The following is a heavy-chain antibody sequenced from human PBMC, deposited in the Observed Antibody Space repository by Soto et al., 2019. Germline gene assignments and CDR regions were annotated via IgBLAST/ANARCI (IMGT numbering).Heavy chain of an antibody. CDR1: GYTFTSYA. CDR3: ARWASHSSFFDY. CDR2: ISAYNGNT. V-gene: IGHV1-18*01. Sequence: ASVKVSCKASGYTFTSYAMHWVRQAPGQGLEWMGWISAYNGNTNYAQKLQGRVTMTTDTSTSTAYMELRSLRSDDTAVYYCARWASHSSFFDYWGQGTLVTVSS. D-gene: IGHD6-6*01. J-gene: IGHJ4*02.